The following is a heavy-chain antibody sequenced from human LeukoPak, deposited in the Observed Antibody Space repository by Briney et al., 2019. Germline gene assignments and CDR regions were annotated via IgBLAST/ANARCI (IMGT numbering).Heavy chain of an antibody. V-gene: IGHV4-38-2*02. D-gene: IGHD3-9*01. J-gene: IGHJ4*02. Sequence: SETLSLTCTVSGYSISSGYYWGWMRQPPGKGLEWIANIYHSGKAYYNASLKSRVTISVDSSKNQFFLNLTSVTASDTGVYYCARELGVTTGPSWGPGTLVVVSS. CDR3: ARELGVTTGPS. CDR1: GYSISSGYY. CDR2: IYHSGKA.